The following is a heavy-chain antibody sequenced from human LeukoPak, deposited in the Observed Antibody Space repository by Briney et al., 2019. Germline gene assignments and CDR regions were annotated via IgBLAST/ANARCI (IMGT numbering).Heavy chain of an antibody. D-gene: IGHD1-26*01. CDR1: GYTFTSYG. CDR2: ISAYNGNT. CDR3: ARGYSGTGSYFQEFDY. J-gene: IGHJ4*02. V-gene: IGHV1-18*01. Sequence: ASVKVSCKASGYTFTSYGISWVRQAPGQGLEWMGWISAYNGNTNYAQKLQGRVTMTTDTSTSTAYMELRSLRSDDTAVYYCARGYSGTGSYFQEFDYWGQGTLVTVSS.